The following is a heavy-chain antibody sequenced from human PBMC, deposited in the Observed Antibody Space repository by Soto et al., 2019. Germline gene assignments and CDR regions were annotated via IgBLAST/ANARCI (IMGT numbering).Heavy chain of an antibody. J-gene: IGHJ6*02. Sequence: QVQLVQSGAEVKEPGDSVRVSCEASGYTFTAYYIHWVRQAPGQGLEWMGWINPKFGDTTYAQDFQGRVSMTRDMSIRTVYTELSRLTSDDTAIYYCARNMDYYYGPGSGNGHGFWGQGTTVTVFS. V-gene: IGHV1-2*02. CDR2: INPKFGDT. D-gene: IGHD3-10*01. CDR3: ARNMDYYYGPGSGNGHGF. CDR1: GYTFTAYY.